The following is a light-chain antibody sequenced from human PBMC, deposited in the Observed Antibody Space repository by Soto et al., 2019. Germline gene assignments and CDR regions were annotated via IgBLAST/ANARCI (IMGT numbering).Light chain of an antibody. CDR3: QQYGGSTYT. CDR2: GAS. Sequence: EIVLTQSPGSLSLSPRERATLSCRASQSVTSNHLAWYQQKTGQAPRLLIDGASRRAAGIPDRFSSSGSGTDFTLAISRLEPEDFAVYYCQQYGGSTYTFGQGTKVEIK. CDR1: QSVTSNH. J-gene: IGKJ2*01. V-gene: IGKV3-20*01.